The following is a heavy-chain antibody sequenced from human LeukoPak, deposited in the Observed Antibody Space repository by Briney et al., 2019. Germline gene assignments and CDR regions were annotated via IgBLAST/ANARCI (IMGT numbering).Heavy chain of an antibody. CDR2: IYYSGST. CDR1: GGSISSGGYY. CDR3: ARKGYSSSSAVDY. Sequence: SQTLFLTCTVSGGSISSGGYYWSWIRQHPGKGLEWIGYIYYSGSTYYNPSLKSRVTISVDTSKNQFSLKLSSVTAADTAVYYCARKGYSSSSAVDYWGQGTLVTVSS. D-gene: IGHD6-13*01. J-gene: IGHJ4*02. V-gene: IGHV4-31*03.